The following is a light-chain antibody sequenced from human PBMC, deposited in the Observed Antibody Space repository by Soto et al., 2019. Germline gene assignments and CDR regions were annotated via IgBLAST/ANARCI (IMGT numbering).Light chain of an antibody. V-gene: IGKV1-5*01. CDR3: QQYNDYSGM. Sequence: DLQPTHSPSTLSASLGDRVPITSGASQSISRWLAWHQQKPGKAPRLLIYDASNLQRGVPSRFSGSGSGTEFTLTITSLQPEDFATYYCQQYNDYSGMFGQGTKVDIK. CDR1: QSISRW. CDR2: DAS. J-gene: IGKJ1*01.